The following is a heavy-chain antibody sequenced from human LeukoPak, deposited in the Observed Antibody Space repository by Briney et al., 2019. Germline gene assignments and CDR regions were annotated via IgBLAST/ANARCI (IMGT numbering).Heavy chain of an antibody. CDR1: GFTFDDYA. D-gene: IGHD6-19*01. CDR3: AKEAGFFGSAGWSNYYFDY. J-gene: IGHJ4*02. V-gene: IGHV3-9*01. CDR2: ISWNSGSI. Sequence: PGGSLRLSCAASGFTFDDYAMHWVRQAPGKGLEWVSGISWNSGSIGYADSVKGRFTISRDNAKDSLYLQMNSLRAEDTALYYCAKEAGFFGSAGWSNYYFDYWGQGTLVTVSS.